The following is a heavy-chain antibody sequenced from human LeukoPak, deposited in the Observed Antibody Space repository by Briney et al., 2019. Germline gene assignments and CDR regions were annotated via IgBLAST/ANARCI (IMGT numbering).Heavy chain of an antibody. V-gene: IGHV4-59*01. CDR3: ARAYSSSSGWFDP. CDR2: INHSGST. J-gene: IGHJ5*02. CDR1: GGSISSYY. D-gene: IGHD6-6*01. Sequence: SETLSLTCTVSGGSISSYYWSWIRQPPGKGLEWIGEINHSGSTNYNPSLKSRVTISVDTSKNQFSLKLSSVTAADTAVYYCARAYSSSSGWFDPWGQGTLVTVSS.